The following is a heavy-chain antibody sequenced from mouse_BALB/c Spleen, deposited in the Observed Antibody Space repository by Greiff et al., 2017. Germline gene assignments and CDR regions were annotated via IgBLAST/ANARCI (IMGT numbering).Heavy chain of an antibody. Sequence: EVQVVESGAELVKPGASVKLSCTASGFNIKDTYMHWVKQRPEQGLEWIGRIDPANGNTKYDPKFQGKATITADTSSNTAYLQLSSLTSEDTAVYYCARDGNLPYWGQGTSVTVSS. J-gene: IGHJ4*01. CDR1: GFNIKDTY. V-gene: IGHV14-3*02. CDR2: IDPANGNT. CDR3: ARDGNLPY. D-gene: IGHD2-1*01.